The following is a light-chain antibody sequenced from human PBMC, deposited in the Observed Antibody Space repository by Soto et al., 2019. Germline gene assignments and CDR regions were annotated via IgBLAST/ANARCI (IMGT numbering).Light chain of an antibody. CDR2: AAA. Sequence: DIQMTQSPSSLSASVGDRVTSTCRASQSITTYLNWYQQTSGEAPKLLIYAAARLQTGVPSRFSGSGSGTDFTLTISSLQPEDFATYYCQQAYGAPPTFGQGTKVDI. V-gene: IGKV1-39*01. CDR3: QQAYGAPPT. CDR1: QSITTY. J-gene: IGKJ1*01.